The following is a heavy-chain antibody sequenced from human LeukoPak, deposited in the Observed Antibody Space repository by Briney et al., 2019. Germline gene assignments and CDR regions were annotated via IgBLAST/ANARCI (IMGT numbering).Heavy chain of an antibody. CDR3: TTASFRKWLLRTRSVY. J-gene: IGHJ4*02. Sequence: NPGGSLRLSCAASGFTFSNAWMSWVRQAPGKGLEWVGRIKSKTDGGTTDYAAPVKGRFTISRDDSKNTLYLQMNSLKTEDTAVYYCTTASFRKWLLRTRSVYWGQGTLVTVSS. CDR1: GFTFSNAW. CDR2: IKSKTDGGTT. V-gene: IGHV3-15*01. D-gene: IGHD4-23*01.